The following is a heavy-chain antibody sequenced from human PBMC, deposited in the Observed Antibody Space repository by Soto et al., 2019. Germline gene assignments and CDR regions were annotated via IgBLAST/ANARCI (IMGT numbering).Heavy chain of an antibody. CDR1: GFAFNNYG. D-gene: IGHD2-2*01. CDR2: ISKSDYT. V-gene: IGHV3-21*01. J-gene: IGHJ4*02. Sequence: AGGSLRLSCTVSGFAFNNYGINWVRQAPGKGLEWVSSISKSDYTYYSDSVKGRFAISRDNAKSSVSLQMNTLRVEDTAVYYCAREDSIIIPAVSDFWCQGTLVTVSS. CDR3: AREDSIIIPAVSDF.